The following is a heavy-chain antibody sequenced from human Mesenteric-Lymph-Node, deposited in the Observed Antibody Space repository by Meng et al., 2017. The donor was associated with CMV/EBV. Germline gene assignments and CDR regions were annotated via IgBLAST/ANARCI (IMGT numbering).Heavy chain of an antibody. V-gene: IGHV4-34*01. Sequence: LSLSCAVYGGSFSDYYWSWIRQPPGKGLEWIGEINHSGSTNYNPSLKSRVTISVDTSKNQFSLRLSSVTAADTAVYYCARGPAFLDPWGQGTLVTVSS. CDR2: INHSGST. J-gene: IGHJ5*02. CDR1: GGSFSDYY. CDR3: ARGPAFLDP. D-gene: IGHD3-3*02.